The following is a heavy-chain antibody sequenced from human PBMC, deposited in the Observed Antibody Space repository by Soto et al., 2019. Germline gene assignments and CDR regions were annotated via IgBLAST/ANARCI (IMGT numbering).Heavy chain of an antibody. D-gene: IGHD1-7*01. Sequence: GGSLRLSCATSGLTFSNYAMSWVRQAPGGGLEWVSSMSGSSSTTYYADSVRGRFTVSRDRSKNTLYLQMSGLRAEDTALYYCAKNQERELPRVIDFWGQGTLVTVSS. CDR3: AKNQERELPRVIDF. CDR1: GLTFSNYA. J-gene: IGHJ4*02. CDR2: MSGSSSTT. V-gene: IGHV3-23*01.